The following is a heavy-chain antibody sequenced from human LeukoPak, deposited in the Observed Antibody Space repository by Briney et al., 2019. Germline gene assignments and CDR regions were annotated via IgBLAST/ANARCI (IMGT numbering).Heavy chain of an antibody. V-gene: IGHV3-7*01. CDR1: GFSLSTSL. J-gene: IGHJ2*01. CDR3: ARDRGLQGWHFDL. CDR2: IKEDGSKI. D-gene: IGHD1-1*01. Sequence: GGSLRLSCAASGFSLSTSLMSWVRQAPGKGLEWLGDIKEDGSKIYYVDSVKGRFTISRDNAKNSLYLQMNNLRVEETAVYYCARDRGLQGWHFDLWGRGTLVTVSS.